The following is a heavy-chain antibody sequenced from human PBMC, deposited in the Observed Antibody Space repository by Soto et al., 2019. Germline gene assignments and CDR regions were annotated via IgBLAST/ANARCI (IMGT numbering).Heavy chain of an antibody. CDR1: GFTFSSYA. V-gene: IGHV3-23*01. D-gene: IGHD6-13*01. CDR2: ISGSGGST. CDR3: AKTPRYSSSWTFDY. J-gene: IGHJ4*02. Sequence: PGGSLRLSCAASGFTFSSYAMSWVRQAPGRGLEWVSAISGSGGSTYYADSVKGRFTISRDNSKNTLYLQMNSLRAEDTAVYYCAKTPRYSSSWTFDYWGQGTLVTVSS.